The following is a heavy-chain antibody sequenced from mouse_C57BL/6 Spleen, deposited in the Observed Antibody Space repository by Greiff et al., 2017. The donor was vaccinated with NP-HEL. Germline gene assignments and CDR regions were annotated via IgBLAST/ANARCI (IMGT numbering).Heavy chain of an antibody. V-gene: IGHV1-22*01. CDR1: GYTFTDYN. CDR2: INPNNGGT. D-gene: IGHD3-2*02. CDR3: ARALRPLEYYFDY. Sequence: VQLQQSGPELVKPGASVKMSCKASGYTFTDYNMHWVKQSHGKSLEWIGYINPNNGGTSYNQKFKGKATLTVNKSSSTAYMELRSLTSEDSAVYYCARALRPLEYYFDYWGQGTTLTVSS. J-gene: IGHJ2*01.